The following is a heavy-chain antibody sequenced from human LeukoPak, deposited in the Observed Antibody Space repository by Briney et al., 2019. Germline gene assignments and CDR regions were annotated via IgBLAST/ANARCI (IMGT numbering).Heavy chain of an antibody. CDR3: AREGATTYYYDSSGFLGAFDI. D-gene: IGHD3-22*01. CDR2: IIPILGIA. V-gene: IGHV1-69*04. J-gene: IGHJ3*02. CDR1: GGTFSSYA. Sequence: ASVKVSCKASGGTFSSYAISWVRQAPGQGLEWMGRIIPILGIANYAQKFQGRVTITADKSTSTAYMELSSLRSEDTAVYYCAREGATTYYYDSSGFLGAFDIWGQGTMVTVSS.